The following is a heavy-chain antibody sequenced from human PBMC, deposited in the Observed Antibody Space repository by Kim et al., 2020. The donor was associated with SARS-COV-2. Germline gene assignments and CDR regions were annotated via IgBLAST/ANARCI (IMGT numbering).Heavy chain of an antibody. CDR3: ASGPNGYDFWSGYYHFDY. D-gene: IGHD3-3*01. Sequence: ASVKVSCKASGYTFTSYGISWVRQAPGQGLEWMGWISAYNGNTNYAQKLQGRVTMTTDTSTSTAYMELRSLRSDDTAVYYCASGPNGYDFWSGYYHFDYWGQGTLVTVSS. J-gene: IGHJ4*02. CDR1: GYTFTSYG. CDR2: ISAYNGNT. V-gene: IGHV1-18*01.